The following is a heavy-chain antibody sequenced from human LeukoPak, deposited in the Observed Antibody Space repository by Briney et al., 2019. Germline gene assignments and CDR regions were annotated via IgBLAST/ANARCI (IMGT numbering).Heavy chain of an antibody. V-gene: IGHV4-34*01. Sequence: SETLSLTCAVYGGSFSGYYWSWIRQPPGKGLEWIGEINHSGSTNYNPSLKSRVTISVDTSKNQFSLKLSSVTAADTAVYYCARGPLYCSGGSRYPRSFDYWGQGTLVTVSS. D-gene: IGHD2-15*01. CDR1: GGSFSGYY. CDR2: INHSGST. J-gene: IGHJ4*02. CDR3: ARGPLYCSGGSRYPRSFDY.